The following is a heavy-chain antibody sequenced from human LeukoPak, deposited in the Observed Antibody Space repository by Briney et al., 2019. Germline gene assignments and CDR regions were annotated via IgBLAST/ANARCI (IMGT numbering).Heavy chain of an antibody. Sequence: PSETLSLTCTVSGGSISSSSYYWGWIRQPPGKGLEWIGSIYYSGSTYYNPSLKSRVTISVDTSKNQFSLKLSSVTAADTAVYYCARGKGGTAAGTYWGQGTLVTVSS. D-gene: IGHD6-13*01. J-gene: IGHJ4*02. CDR3: ARGKGGTAAGTY. V-gene: IGHV4-39*07. CDR2: IYYSGST. CDR1: GGSISSSSYY.